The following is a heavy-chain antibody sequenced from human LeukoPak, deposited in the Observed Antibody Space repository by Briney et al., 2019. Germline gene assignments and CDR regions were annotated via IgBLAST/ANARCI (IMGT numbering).Heavy chain of an antibody. CDR2: ISAYNGHT. CDR3: ARGMIYDSSGFVAFDI. D-gene: IGHD3-22*01. J-gene: IGHJ3*02. Sequence: ASAKVSCKASGYTYISYGISWVRQAPGQGREGMGGISAYNGHTNYAQKCQGRVTMTTDTSTSTAYMELRSLRADDTAVYYCARGMIYDSSGFVAFDIWGQGTMVTVSS. V-gene: IGHV1-18*01. CDR1: GYTYISYG.